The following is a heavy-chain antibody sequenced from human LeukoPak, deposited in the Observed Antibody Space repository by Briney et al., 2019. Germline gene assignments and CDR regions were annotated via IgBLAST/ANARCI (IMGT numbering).Heavy chain of an antibody. CDR3: ARDTRGESDY. V-gene: IGHV1-69*04. CDR1: GGTFSSYA. CDR2: IIPILGIA. Sequence: ASVKVSCKASGGTFSSYAISWVRQAPGEGLEWMGRIIPILGIANYAQKFQGRVTITADKSTSTAYMELSSLRSEDTAVYYCARDTRGESDYWGHGTLVTVSS. J-gene: IGHJ4*01. D-gene: IGHD2-2*01.